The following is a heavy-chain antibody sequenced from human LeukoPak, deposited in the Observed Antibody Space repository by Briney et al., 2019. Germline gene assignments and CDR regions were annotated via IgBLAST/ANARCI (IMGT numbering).Heavy chain of an antibody. V-gene: IGHV3-33*06. J-gene: IGHJ4*02. D-gene: IGHD4-17*01. CDR1: GFTFSRYG. Sequence: PGGSLRHSCAASGFTFSRYGMHWVRQAPGKGLEWVAVILFDGSNKYYADPVKGRFTISRDNSKNTLYLQMNSLRAEDTAVYYCAKVGDGDYYLDYWGQGPLVTVSS. CDR2: ILFDGSNK. CDR3: AKVGDGDYYLDY.